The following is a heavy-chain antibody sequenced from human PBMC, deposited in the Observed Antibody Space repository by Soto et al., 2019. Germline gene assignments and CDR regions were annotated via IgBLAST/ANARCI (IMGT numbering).Heavy chain of an antibody. CDR3: AREEPAADDHFYYDAMDV. V-gene: IGHV2-70*04. D-gene: IGHD6-13*01. CDR2: IDWDDDE. CDR1: GFSLRRRGMR. Sequence: SGPTLVNPTQTLTLTCTFSGFSLRRRGMRVSWIRHPRGEALEWLARIDWDDDEFYSTSLRTRLTISKDTSKNQVVLTMINMDPVDTGTYYCAREEPAADDHFYYDAMDVWGQGTTVTVSS. J-gene: IGHJ6*02.